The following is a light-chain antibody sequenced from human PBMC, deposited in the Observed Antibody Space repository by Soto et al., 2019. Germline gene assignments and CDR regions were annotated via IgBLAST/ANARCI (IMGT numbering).Light chain of an antibody. Sequence: EIVMTQSPATLSVSPGERATLSCRASQSVSINLAWYQQKPGQAPRLLIYGASTRATGIPARFSGSGSGTEFTPTISSLQSEDFGVYYCQQYNFLWTFGQGTKVEIK. V-gene: IGKV3-15*01. CDR1: QSVSIN. CDR2: GAS. CDR3: QQYNFLWT. J-gene: IGKJ1*01.